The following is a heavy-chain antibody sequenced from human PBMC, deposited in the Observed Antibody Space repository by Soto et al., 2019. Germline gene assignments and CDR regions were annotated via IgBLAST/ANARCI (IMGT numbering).Heavy chain of an antibody. V-gene: IGHV4-39*01. CDR2: IYYSGST. Sequence: SETLSLTCTVSGGSISSSSYYWGWIRQPPGKGLEWIGSIYYSGSTYYNPSLKSRVTISVDTSKNQFSLKLSSVTAADTAVYYCARGLGSIAARLIDYWGQGTLVTVSS. CDR3: ARGLGSIAARLIDY. D-gene: IGHD6-6*01. CDR1: GGSISSSSYY. J-gene: IGHJ4*02.